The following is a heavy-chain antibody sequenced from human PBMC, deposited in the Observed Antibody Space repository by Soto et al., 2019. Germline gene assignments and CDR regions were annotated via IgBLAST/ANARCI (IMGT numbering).Heavy chain of an antibody. CDR3: ASTGGGWELHYYYYGMDV. D-gene: IGHD1-7*01. CDR1: GFTFSSYE. J-gene: IGHJ6*02. CDR2: ISSSGSTI. Sequence: GGSLRLSCAASGFTFSSYEMNWVRQAPGKGLEWVSYISSSGSTIYYADSVKGRFTISRGNAKNSLYLQMNSLRAEDTAVYYCASTGGGWELHYYYYGMDVWGQGTTVTVSS. V-gene: IGHV3-48*03.